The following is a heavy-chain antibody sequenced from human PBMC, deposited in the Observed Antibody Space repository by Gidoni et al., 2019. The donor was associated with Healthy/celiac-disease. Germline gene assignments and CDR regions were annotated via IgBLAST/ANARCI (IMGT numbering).Heavy chain of an antibody. Sequence: QVQLVESGGGLVKPGGSLRLSCAASGFTFSDYYMSWIRQAPGKGLELVSYISSSSSYTNYADSVKGRFTISRDNAKNSLYLQMNSLRAEDTAVYYCARGGIAAAGPHHYYFDYWGQGTLVTVSS. CDR2: ISSSSSYT. J-gene: IGHJ4*02. D-gene: IGHD6-13*01. V-gene: IGHV3-11*06. CDR3: ARGGIAAAGPHHYYFDY. CDR1: GFTFSDYY.